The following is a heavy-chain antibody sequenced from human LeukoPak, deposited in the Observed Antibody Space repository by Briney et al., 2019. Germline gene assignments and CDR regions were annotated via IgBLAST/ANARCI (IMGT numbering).Heavy chain of an antibody. V-gene: IGHV4-59*01. CDR2: IYYSGST. CDR1: SGSISSYY. Sequence: SETLSLTCTVSSGSISSYYWNWIRQPPGKGLEWIGYIYYSGSTNYNPSLKSRVTISVDTSKNQFSLKLSSVTAADTAVYYCARGESSSWYNNWFDTWGQGTLVTVSS. J-gene: IGHJ5*02. D-gene: IGHD6-13*01. CDR3: ARGESSSWYNNWFDT.